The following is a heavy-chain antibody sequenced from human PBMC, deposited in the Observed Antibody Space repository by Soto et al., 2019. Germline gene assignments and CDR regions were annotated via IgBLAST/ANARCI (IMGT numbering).Heavy chain of an antibody. CDR2: IKQDGSEK. CDR3: ARESGYEHLDPAGY. J-gene: IGHJ4*02. D-gene: IGHD5-12*01. Sequence: PGGSLRLSCAASGFTFSSYWMSWVRQAPGKGLEWVANIKQDGSEKYYVDSVKGRFTISRDNAKNSVYLQMNSLRAEDTAVYYCARESGYEHLDPAGYWGQGTLVTVSS. CDR1: GFTFSSYW. V-gene: IGHV3-7*04.